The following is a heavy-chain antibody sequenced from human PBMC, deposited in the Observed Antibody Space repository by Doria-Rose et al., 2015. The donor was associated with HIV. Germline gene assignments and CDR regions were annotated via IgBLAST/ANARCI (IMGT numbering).Heavy chain of an antibody. V-gene: IGHV4-34*01. Sequence: QLQSWGARLLKPSETLSLTCAVYGGSFSDHYWSWIRQPPGKGLEWIGEINDTGSANYNPSLKSRVTISVATSKNQFSLKVSSVTAADTAVYYCARVPDNYITSPFDYWGQGKLVTVSS. CDR2: INDTGSA. J-gene: IGHJ4*02. D-gene: IGHD3-10*01. CDR1: GGSFSDHY. CDR3: ARVPDNYITSPFDY.